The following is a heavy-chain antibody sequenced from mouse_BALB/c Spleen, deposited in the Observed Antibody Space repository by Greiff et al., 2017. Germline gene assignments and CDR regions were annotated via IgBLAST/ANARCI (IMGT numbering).Heavy chain of an antibody. Sequence: VQLHQSGAELVRSGASVKLSCTASGFNIKDYYMHWVKQRPEQGLEWIGWIDPENGDTEYAPKFQGKATMTADTSSNTAYLQLSSLTSEDTAVYSCNAGSYDGRFAYWGQGTLVTVSA. J-gene: IGHJ3*01. CDR2: IDPENGDT. CDR3: NAGSYDGRFAY. CDR1: GFNIKDYY. V-gene: IGHV14-4*02. D-gene: IGHD2-12*01.